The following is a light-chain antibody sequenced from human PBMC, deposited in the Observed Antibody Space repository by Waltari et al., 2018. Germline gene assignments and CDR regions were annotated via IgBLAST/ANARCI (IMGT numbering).Light chain of an antibody. CDR1: QDISSA. CDR3: QQGSSFPPT. Sequence: EIQMTQSPSSVSASVGDRVTITCRAGQDISSALAWYQQKPGQAPNLLIYAVSSLQSGVPSRFSGSGSGTHFTLTLSSLQPEDLATYYCQQGSSFPPTFGQGTKVEIK. J-gene: IGKJ1*01. V-gene: IGKV1-12*01. CDR2: AVS.